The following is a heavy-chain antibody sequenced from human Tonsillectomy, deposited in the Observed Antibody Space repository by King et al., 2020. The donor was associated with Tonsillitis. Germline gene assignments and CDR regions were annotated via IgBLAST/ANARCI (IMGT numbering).Heavy chain of an antibody. Sequence: EVQLVESGGGLVKPGGSLRLSCAASGFTFSNAWMSWVRPAPGKGLEWVGRIKSKTDGGTTDYAAPVKGRFTISRDDSKNTLYLQMNSLKTEDTAVYYCTTEAFDCSSTSCYYYYYYYMDVWGKGTAVTVSS. V-gene: IGHV3-15*01. D-gene: IGHD2-2*01. CDR3: TTEAFDCSSTSCYYYYYYYMDV. CDR2: IKSKTDGGTT. J-gene: IGHJ6*03. CDR1: GFTFSNAW.